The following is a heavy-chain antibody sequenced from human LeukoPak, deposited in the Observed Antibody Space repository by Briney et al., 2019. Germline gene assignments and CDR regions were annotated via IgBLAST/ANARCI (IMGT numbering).Heavy chain of an antibody. CDR3: ARHYVLEIGYFQH. CDR1: GGSISSSSYY. J-gene: IGHJ1*01. D-gene: IGHD3-16*01. Sequence: SETLSLTCTVSGGSISSSSYYWGWIRQPPGKGLEWIGSIYYSGSTYYHPSLKSRVTISVDTSKTQFSLKLSSVTAADTAVYYCARHYVLEIGYFQHWGQGTLVTVSS. V-gene: IGHV4-39*01. CDR2: IYYSGST.